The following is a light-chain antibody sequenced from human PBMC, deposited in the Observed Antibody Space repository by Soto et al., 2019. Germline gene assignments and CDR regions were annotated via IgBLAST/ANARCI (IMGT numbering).Light chain of an antibody. CDR2: EVS. J-gene: IGLJ1*01. Sequence: QSVLTQPASVSGSPGQSFTISCTGTSSDVGDYNYVSWYQQHPGKAPKLMIYEVSNRPSGVSNRFSGSKSGNTASLTISGLQAEDEADYYCSSCSSCSTRSTRVFGTGTKVTVL. V-gene: IGLV2-14*01. CDR1: SSDVGDYNY. CDR3: SSCSSCSTRSTRV.